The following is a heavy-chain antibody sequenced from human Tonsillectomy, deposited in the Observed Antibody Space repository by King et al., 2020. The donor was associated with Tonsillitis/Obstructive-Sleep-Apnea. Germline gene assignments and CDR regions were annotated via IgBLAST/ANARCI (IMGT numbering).Heavy chain of an antibody. D-gene: IGHD3-9*01. CDR3: ARLGNWGYDILTGLDY. Sequence: SSGGYYWSWLRQHPGKGLEWIGYIYYSGSTYYNPSLKSRVTISVDTSKNQFSLKLSSVTAADTAVYYCARLGNWGYDILTGLDYWGQGILVTVSS. V-gene: IGHV4-31*02. CDR1: SSGGYY. J-gene: IGHJ4*02. CDR2: IYYSGST.